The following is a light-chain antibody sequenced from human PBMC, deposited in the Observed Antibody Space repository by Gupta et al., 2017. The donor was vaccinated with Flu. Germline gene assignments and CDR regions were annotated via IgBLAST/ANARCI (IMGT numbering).Light chain of an antibody. CDR3: NSYAGRNTLYV. J-gene: IGLJ1*01. Sequence: KYVSWYQHHPGKAPKFILYQVSKRPSGVPDRFSGSTSGNTASLTGTRHHADEEADYYFNSYAGRNTLYVFRTRTQVTVL. CDR2: QVS. CDR1: KY. V-gene: IGLV2-8*01.